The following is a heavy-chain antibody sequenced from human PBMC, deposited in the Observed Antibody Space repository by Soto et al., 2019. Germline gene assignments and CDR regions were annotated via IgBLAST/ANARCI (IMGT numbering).Heavy chain of an antibody. CDR3: ARTGIRYFDWLFPYNWFDP. CDR1: GGSFSGYY. Sequence: QVQLQQWGAGLLKPSETLSLTCAVYGGSFSGYYWSWIRQPPGKGLEWIGEINHSGSTNYNPSLKSRVTISVDTSKNQFSLKLSSVTVADTAVYYCARTGIRYFDWLFPYNWFDPWGQGTLVTVFS. D-gene: IGHD3-9*01. V-gene: IGHV4-34*01. CDR2: INHSGST. J-gene: IGHJ5*02.